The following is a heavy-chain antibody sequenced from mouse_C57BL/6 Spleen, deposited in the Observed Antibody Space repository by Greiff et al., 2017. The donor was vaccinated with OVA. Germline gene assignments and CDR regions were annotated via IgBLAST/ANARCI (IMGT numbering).Heavy chain of an antibody. J-gene: IGHJ4*01. V-gene: IGHV1-64*01. D-gene: IGHD2-3*01. CDR3: AISYDGYYGYAMDY. CDR1: GYTFTSYW. CDR2: IHPNSGST. Sequence: QVQLQQPGAELVKPGASVKLSCKASGYTFTSYWMHWVKQRPGQGLEWIGMIHPNSGSTNYNEKFKSKATLTVDKSSSTAYMQLSSLTSEDSAVYYCAISYDGYYGYAMDYWGQGTSVTVSS.